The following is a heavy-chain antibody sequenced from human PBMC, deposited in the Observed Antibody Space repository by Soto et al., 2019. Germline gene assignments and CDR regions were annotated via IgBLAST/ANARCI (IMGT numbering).Heavy chain of an antibody. J-gene: IGHJ3*02. CDR3: AKKLAGTDQNDYEI. CDR2: IIPVIGLT. V-gene: IGHV1-69*02. Sequence: QVQLVQSGAEVKKPGSSVRVSCTVSGGTFTTYTIDWVRQAPGQGLEWMGRIIPVIGLTNYGLPGRVTITAEKSTGTAYLELSSLKSEDTAMYYCAKKLAGTDQNDYEIWGQGTKVTVSS. D-gene: IGHD2-8*02. CDR1: GGTFTTYT.